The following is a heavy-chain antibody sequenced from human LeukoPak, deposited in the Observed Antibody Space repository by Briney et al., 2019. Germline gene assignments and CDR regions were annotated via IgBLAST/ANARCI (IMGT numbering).Heavy chain of an antibody. Sequence: GGSLRLSCAAAGFTFSYYWMGWVRQAPGKGLEWVANIKQDGSEKYYVDSVKGRFTISGDNAKNSLYLQMNSMRAEDTAVYYCARDEHQFYHASSGRFDYWGQGILVTVSS. CDR1: GFTFSYYW. CDR3: ARDEHQFYHASSGRFDY. V-gene: IGHV3-7*04. CDR2: IKQDGSEK. J-gene: IGHJ4*02. D-gene: IGHD3-22*01.